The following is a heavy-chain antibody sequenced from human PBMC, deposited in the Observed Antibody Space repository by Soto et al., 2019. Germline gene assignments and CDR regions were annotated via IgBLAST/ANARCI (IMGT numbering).Heavy chain of an antibody. CDR3: AIAAYCSGATCYSDYNWFDP. CDR2: FDPENDET. D-gene: IGHD2-15*01. J-gene: IGHJ5*02. V-gene: IGHV1-24*01. CDR1: GYTLSEVS. Sequence: ASVKVSCKVSGYTLSEVSIHWGRQTPGKGLEWMGGFDPENDETSYAQKFQGRVTLTEDTSTDTAYLELSSLRSEDTAIYYCAIAAYCSGATCYSDYNWFDPWGQGTLVTVSS.